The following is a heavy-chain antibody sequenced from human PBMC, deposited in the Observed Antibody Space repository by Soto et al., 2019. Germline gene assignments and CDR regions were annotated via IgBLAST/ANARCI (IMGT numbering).Heavy chain of an antibody. D-gene: IGHD3-3*01. CDR1: GGSVSSGSYY. CDR3: ARVGGITIFGVVTDDY. Sequence: SETLSLTCTVSGGSVSSGSYYWSWIRQPPGKGLEWIGYIYYSGSTNYNPSLKSRVTISVDTSKNQFSLKLSSVTAADTAVYYCARVGGITIFGVVTDDYWGQGTLVTSPQ. J-gene: IGHJ4*02. CDR2: IYYSGST. V-gene: IGHV4-61*01.